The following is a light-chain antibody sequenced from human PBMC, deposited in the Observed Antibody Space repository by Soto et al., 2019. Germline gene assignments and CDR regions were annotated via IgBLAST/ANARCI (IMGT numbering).Light chain of an antibody. J-gene: IGKJ1*01. CDR1: QSVSNNY. CDR2: GAS. Sequence: EIVLTQSTGTLSLSPGERATLSCRASQSVSNNYLAWYQQKPGQAPRLLIYGASNRATGIPDRFSGSGSGTDFTLTSSRLEPEDFAVYYCQQYGSAGTFGQGTKVEIK. V-gene: IGKV3-20*01. CDR3: QQYGSAGT.